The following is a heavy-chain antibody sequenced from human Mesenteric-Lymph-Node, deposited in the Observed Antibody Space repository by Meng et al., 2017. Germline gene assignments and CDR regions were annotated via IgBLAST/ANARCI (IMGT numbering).Heavy chain of an antibody. D-gene: IGHD6-6*01. CDR2: IYGDDEK. V-gene: IGHV2-5*02. J-gene: IGHJ5*02. CDR1: GFSRSTSGVG. Sequence: LTASAPSPVKPPHTLTLTCTFSGFSRSTSGVGVGWIRQPPGKALECLAIIYGDDEKRYSPSLESRLTVTKDTSKNQEVLTMTNMVPVDTATYYCARAAARPSDWFDPWGQGTLVTVSS. CDR3: ARAAARPSDWFDP.